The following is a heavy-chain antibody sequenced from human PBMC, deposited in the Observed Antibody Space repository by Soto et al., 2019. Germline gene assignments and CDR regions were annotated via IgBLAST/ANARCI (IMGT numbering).Heavy chain of an antibody. CDR3: AKVGDSSGWYDKYYFDY. J-gene: IGHJ4*02. D-gene: IGHD6-19*01. Sequence: GGSLRLSCSASGFTFSSYAMHWVRQAPGKGLEYVSVINNNGGSTYHADSVKGRFTISRDNSKNTLYLQMNSLRAEDTAVYYCAKVGDSSGWYDKYYFDYWGQGTLVTVSS. CDR2: INNNGGST. CDR1: GFTFSSYA. V-gene: IGHV3-64*04.